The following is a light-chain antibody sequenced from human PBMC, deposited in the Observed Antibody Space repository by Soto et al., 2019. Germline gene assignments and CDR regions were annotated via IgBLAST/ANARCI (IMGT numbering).Light chain of an antibody. Sequence: DIQMPQSPSTLSASIGDRVTITCRASQNISSWLSWYQQKPGKAPNLLIYQASILESGVPSRFSGSGSGTEFSLTISSLQPDDFATFYGQQYNLNSLSFGGGTKVEIK. J-gene: IGKJ4*01. CDR1: QNISSW. V-gene: IGKV1-5*03. CDR3: QQYNLNSLS. CDR2: QAS.